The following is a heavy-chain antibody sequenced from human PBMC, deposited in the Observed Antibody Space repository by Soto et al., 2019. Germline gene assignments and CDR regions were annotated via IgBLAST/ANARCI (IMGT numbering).Heavy chain of an antibody. V-gene: IGHV1-2*02. CDR1: GYTFTGYY. J-gene: IGHJ4*02. CDR3: ARDPHEGVYDY. D-gene: IGHD3-16*01. CDR2: MGPDSGGA. Sequence: ASVKVSCKASGYTFTGYYLHWIRQAPGQGLQWMGWMGPDSGGANYAQKFQGRVSMTRDTSTSTFYMELSRLASDDTAVYYCARDPHEGVYDYWGQGTQVTVSS.